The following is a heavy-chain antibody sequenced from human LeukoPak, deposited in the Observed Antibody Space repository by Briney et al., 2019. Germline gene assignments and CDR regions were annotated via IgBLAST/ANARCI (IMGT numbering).Heavy chain of an antibody. D-gene: IGHD5-18*01. CDR2: INPASGGT. CDR3: ARAGGGYSSGWGAFDI. Sequence: ALVNVSCKASGYTFTAYYIHWVRQAPGQGLEWMGWINPASGGTSYAQKFQGRVTMTSDTSISTAYMELSRLRSDDTAVYFCARAGGGYSSGWGAFDIWGQGTMVTVSS. J-gene: IGHJ3*02. V-gene: IGHV1-2*02. CDR1: GYTFTAYY.